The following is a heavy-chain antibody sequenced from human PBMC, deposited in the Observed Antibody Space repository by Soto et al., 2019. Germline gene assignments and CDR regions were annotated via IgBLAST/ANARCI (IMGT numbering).Heavy chain of an antibody. D-gene: IGHD3-10*01. CDR1: GGPISSGGYY. V-gene: IGHV4-31*03. Sequence: QVQLQESGPGLVKPSQTLSLTCTVSGGPISSGGYYWSWIRQHPGKGLEWIGYIYYSGSTYYNPSLKSRVTISVDTSKNQFSLKLSSVTAADTAVYYCASSFRSGSYYPYYYYYGMDVWGQGTTVTVSS. J-gene: IGHJ6*02. CDR2: IYYSGST. CDR3: ASSFRSGSYYPYYYYYGMDV.